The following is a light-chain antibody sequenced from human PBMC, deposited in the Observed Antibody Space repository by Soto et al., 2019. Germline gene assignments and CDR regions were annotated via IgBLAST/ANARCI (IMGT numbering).Light chain of an antibody. Sequence: IVMTLSPGTLSLSPGTSATLSCRAIQSVSSNYLAWYQHRPGQAPRLLLYGASSRATGIPARFSGSGSGTDFTLTISRLEPEDFAVYYCQQYGSSPPVTFGQGTRLEIK. V-gene: IGKV3-20*01. CDR2: GAS. J-gene: IGKJ5*01. CDR1: QSVSSNY. CDR3: QQYGSSPPVT.